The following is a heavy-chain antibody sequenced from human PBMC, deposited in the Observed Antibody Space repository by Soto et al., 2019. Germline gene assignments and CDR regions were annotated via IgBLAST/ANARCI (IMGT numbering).Heavy chain of an antibody. V-gene: IGHV3-30*04. CDR3: ARDPRGDYDTAAYFDS. Sequence: QVQLVESGGGVVQPGRSLRLSCEASGFTFTGYXMHWVRQAPGKGLEWVAITSFDERYKFYAASVKGRFTISRDNSKNTLYLQMDSLSPEDTARYFCARDPRGDYDTAAYFDSWGQGALVIVSS. J-gene: IGHJ4*02. CDR1: GFTFTGYX. CDR2: TSFDERYK. D-gene: IGHD3-22*01.